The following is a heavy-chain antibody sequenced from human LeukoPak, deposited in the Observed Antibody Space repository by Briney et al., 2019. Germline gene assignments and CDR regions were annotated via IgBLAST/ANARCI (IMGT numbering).Heavy chain of an antibody. CDR1: GGSIGSRYHY. V-gene: IGHV4-39*01. Sequence: SETLSLTCSVSGGSIGSRYHYWGWIRQPPGKGLEWIGSIEYSGSTYYNPPLKSRVIMSVDTSKKQFSLKVTSVTAADTAVYYCARRAHSSGYLAFDYWGQGTLVTVTS. CDR2: IEYSGST. CDR3: ARRAHSSGYLAFDY. D-gene: IGHD6-19*01. J-gene: IGHJ4*02.